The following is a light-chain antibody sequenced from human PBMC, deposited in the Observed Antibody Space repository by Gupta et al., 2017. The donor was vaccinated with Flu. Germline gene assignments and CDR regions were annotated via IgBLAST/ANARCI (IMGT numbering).Light chain of an antibody. CDR1: QSVRSSY. J-gene: IGKJ2*03. CDR3: QQYGSSPRYS. Sequence: ECVYTQSPGTLSLSPGERATLSCRASQSVRSSYLAWYQQKPGQAPRLLIYGASSRATGIPDRFSGSGCGTAFTLTISRREPEDFAVYYCQQYGSSPRYSFGQGTKLEIK. V-gene: IGKV3-20*01. CDR2: GAS.